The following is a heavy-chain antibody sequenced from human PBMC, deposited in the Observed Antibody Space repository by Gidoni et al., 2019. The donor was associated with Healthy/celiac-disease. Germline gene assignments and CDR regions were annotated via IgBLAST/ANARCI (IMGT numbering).Heavy chain of an antibody. J-gene: IGHJ3*02. Sequence: QVQLQESGPGLVKPSETLSLTCTVSGGSISSYYWSWIRQPPGKGLEWIGYIYYSGSTNYNPSLKSRVTISVDTSKNQFSLKLSSVTAADTAVYYSARHRGDQWLDAFDIWGQGTMVTVSS. D-gene: IGHD6-19*01. CDR3: ARHRGDQWLDAFDI. V-gene: IGHV4-59*08. CDR1: GGSISSYY. CDR2: IYYSGST.